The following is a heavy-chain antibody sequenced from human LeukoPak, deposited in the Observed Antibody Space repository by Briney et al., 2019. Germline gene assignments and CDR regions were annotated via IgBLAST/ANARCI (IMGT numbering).Heavy chain of an antibody. V-gene: IGHV4-39*07. CDR2: IYYSGST. CDR1: GGSISSSSYY. CDR3: ARDGIQLWTY. J-gene: IGHJ4*02. D-gene: IGHD5-18*01. Sequence: SETLSLTCTVSGGSISSSSYYWGWIRQPPGKGLEWIGSIYYSGSTYYNPSLKSRVTISVDTSKNQFSLKLSSVTAADTAVYYCARDGIQLWTYWGQGTLVTVSS.